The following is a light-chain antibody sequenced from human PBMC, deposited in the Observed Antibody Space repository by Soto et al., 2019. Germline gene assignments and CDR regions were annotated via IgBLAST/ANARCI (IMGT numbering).Light chain of an antibody. CDR2: DAS. J-gene: IGKJ5*01. CDR3: QQRSNWIT. V-gene: IGKV3-11*01. CDR1: QTVSNN. Sequence: IVMTQSPSTLSLSPGERVTLSCRASQTVSNNLAWYQQKPGQAPRLLIYDASNRATGIPARFSGSGSGTDFTLTISSLEPEDFAVYYCQQRSNWITFGQGTRLEI.